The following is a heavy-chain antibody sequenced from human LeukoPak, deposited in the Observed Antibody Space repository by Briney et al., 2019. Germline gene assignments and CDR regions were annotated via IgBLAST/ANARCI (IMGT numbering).Heavy chain of an antibody. CDR3: AKEVRIVGATSLDY. Sequence: GGSLRLSCAAYGFTFSSYAMSWVRQAPGKGLEWVSAISGSGGSTYYADSVKGRFTISRDNSKNTLYLQMNSLRAEDTAVYYCAKEVRIVGATSLDYWGQGTLVTVSS. J-gene: IGHJ4*02. CDR2: ISGSGGST. V-gene: IGHV3-23*01. CDR1: GFTFSSYA. D-gene: IGHD1-26*01.